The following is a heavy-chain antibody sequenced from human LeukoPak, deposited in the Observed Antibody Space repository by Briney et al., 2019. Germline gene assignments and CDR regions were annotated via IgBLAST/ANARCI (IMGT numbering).Heavy chain of an antibody. CDR2: IYSGGST. CDR3: ASAFYYYDSSGPLVPDDY. CDR1: GFTVSSNY. J-gene: IGHJ4*02. D-gene: IGHD3-22*01. V-gene: IGHV3-66*01. Sequence: GSLRLSCAASGFTVSSNYMSWVRQAPGKGLEWVSVIYSGGSTYYADSVKGRFTISRDNSKNTLYLQMNSLRAEDTAVYYCASAFYYYDSSGPLVPDDYWGQGTLVTVSS.